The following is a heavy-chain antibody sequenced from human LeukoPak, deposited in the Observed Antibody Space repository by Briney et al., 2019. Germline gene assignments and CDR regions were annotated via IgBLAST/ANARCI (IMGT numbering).Heavy chain of an antibody. J-gene: IGHJ3*02. V-gene: IGHV4-59*01. CDR2: IDYSGST. Sequence: SSETLSLTCTVSGGSISSYYWSWIRQPPGKGLEWIGYIDYSGSTNYNTALQSRVTISAETSKNQVSLKLSSVTAADTAVYYCARGIPEHGTGAFAIWGQGTMVTVSS. D-gene: IGHD6-13*01. CDR1: GGSISSYY. CDR3: ARGIPEHGTGAFAI.